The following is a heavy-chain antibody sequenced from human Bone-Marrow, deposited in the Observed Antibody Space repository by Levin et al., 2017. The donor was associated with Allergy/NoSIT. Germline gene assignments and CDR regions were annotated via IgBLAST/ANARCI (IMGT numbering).Heavy chain of an antibody. CDR1: GFTFSDYY. V-gene: IGHV3-11*01. J-gene: IGHJ4*02. Sequence: PGGSLRLSCAASGFTFSDYYMSWIRQAPGKGLEWVSYISSSGSTIYYADSVKGRFTISRDNAKNSLYLQMNSLRAEDTAVYYCARHYDFWSGSVYYFDYWGQGTLVTVSS. CDR2: ISSSGSTI. CDR3: ARHYDFWSGSVYYFDY. D-gene: IGHD3-3*01.